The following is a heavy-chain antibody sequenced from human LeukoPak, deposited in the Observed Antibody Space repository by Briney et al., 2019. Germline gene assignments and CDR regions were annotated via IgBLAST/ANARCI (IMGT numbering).Heavy chain of an antibody. CDR2: ISGSGGST. J-gene: IGHJ4*02. V-gene: IGHV3-23*01. D-gene: IGHD2-15*01. CDR3: AKDREDIVVVVAATPGASFDY. CDR1: GFTFSSYA. Sequence: GSLRLSCAASGFTFSSYAMSWVRQAPGKGLEWVSAISGSGGSTYYADSVKGRFTISRDNSKNTLYLQMNSLRAEDTAVYYCAKDREDIVVVVAATPGASFDYWGQGTLVTVSP.